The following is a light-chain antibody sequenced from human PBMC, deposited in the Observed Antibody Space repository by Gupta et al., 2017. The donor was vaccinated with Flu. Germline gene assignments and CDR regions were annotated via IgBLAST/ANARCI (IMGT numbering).Light chain of an antibody. J-gene: IGKJ1*01. V-gene: IGKV3D-11*02. CDR1: QSVGNY. Sequence: SPVTLSLSPGESATRSCRDSQSVGNYLEWYQHKPGQAPRLIIYDASNSAIDTPVRFSGSGYVKDFTLTSNRREHEDSAVYCGQQRNTWQTFGQGTKLEVK. CDR2: DAS. CDR3: QQRNTWQT.